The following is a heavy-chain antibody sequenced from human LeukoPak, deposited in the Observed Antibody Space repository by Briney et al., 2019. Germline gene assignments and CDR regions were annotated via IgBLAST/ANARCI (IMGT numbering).Heavy chain of an antibody. J-gene: IGHJ4*02. CDR3: ARAPSAILD. CDR1: GGSISSYF. D-gene: IGHD2-21*01. CDR2: MHHSGSA. V-gene: IGHV4-59*01. Sequence: SETLSLTCTVSGGSISSYFWSWVRQSPGKGLEWIGFMHHSGSANSNPSLKSRVTISMDTSKNQFSLKMSSVTAADTAVYYCARAPSAILDWGQGTLVTVSS.